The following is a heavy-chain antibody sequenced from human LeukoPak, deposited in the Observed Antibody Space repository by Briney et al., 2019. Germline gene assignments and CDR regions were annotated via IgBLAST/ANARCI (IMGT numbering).Heavy chain of an antibody. CDR2: INPNTGGA. CDR3: ASYPRYSSSPPFDY. D-gene: IGHD6-6*01. J-gene: IGHJ4*02. V-gene: IGHV1-2*02. Sequence: VASVKVSCKASGYTFTGYYMHWVRQAPGQGLGWMGWINPNTGGANYAQRFQGRVTMTRDTTISTAYMELSRLTSDDTAVYYCASYPRYSSSPPFDYWGQGTRVTVSS. CDR1: GYTFTGYY.